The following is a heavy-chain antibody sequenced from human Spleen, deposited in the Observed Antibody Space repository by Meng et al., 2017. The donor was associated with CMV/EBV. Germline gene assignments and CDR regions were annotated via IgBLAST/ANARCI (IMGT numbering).Heavy chain of an antibody. J-gene: IGHJ5*02. D-gene: IGHD3-10*01. V-gene: IGHV4-34*01. CDR1: GGSFSGYY. CDR3: ARAMVQGVIIRWFDP. Sequence: YGGSFSGYYWSWIRQPPGKGLEWIGEINHSGSTNYNPSLKSRVTISVDTSKNQFSLKLSSVTAADTAVYYCARAMVQGVIIRWFDPWGQGTLVTVSS. CDR2: INHSGST.